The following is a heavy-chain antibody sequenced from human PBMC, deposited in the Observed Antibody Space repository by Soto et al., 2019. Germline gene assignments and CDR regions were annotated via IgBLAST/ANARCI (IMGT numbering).Heavy chain of an antibody. J-gene: IGHJ3*02. CDR1: GGTFSSYT. Sequence: QVQLVQSGAEVKKPGASVKVSCKASGGTFSSYTISWVRQAPGQGLEWMGRIILILGIANYAQKFQGRVTITADKATSTAYMELSSLRSADTAVYYCARRGTGYCSGGSCYTDAFDIWGQGTMVTVSS. V-gene: IGHV1-69*02. CDR3: ARRGTGYCSGGSCYTDAFDI. D-gene: IGHD2-15*01. CDR2: IILILGIA.